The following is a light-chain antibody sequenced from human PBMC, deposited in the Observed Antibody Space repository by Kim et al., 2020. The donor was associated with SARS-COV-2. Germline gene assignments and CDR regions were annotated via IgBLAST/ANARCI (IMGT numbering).Light chain of an antibody. J-gene: IGKJ3*01. CDR2: GAS. V-gene: IGKV3-20*01. CDR3: QQYGSSPLT. Sequence: SPGERAALSCRASQSVSSSYLAWYQQKPGQAPRLLIYGASSRATGIPDRFSGSGSGTDFTLTISRLEPEDFAVYYCQQYGSSPLTFGSGTKVDIK. CDR1: QSVSSSY.